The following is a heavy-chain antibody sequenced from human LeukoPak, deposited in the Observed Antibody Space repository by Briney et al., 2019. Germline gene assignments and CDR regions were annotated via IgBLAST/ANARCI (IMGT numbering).Heavy chain of an antibody. CDR1: GFTFSSYG. CDR2: IWYDGSDQ. CDR3: ARGFNMVRGVNHFDY. J-gene: IGHJ4*02. D-gene: IGHD3-10*01. Sequence: HSGGSLRLSCAASGFTFSSYGMHWVRQAPGKGLEWVAVIWYDGSDQYYADSVKGRFIISRDNSKNTLHLQMNSLRDEDTAVYYCARGFNMVRGVNHFDYWGLGTLVTVSS. V-gene: IGHV3-33*01.